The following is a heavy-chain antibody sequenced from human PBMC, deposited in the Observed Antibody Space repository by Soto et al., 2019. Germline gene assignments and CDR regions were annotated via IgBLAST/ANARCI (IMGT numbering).Heavy chain of an antibody. CDR3: ARGRRLDYIWGSYRSEAFDI. V-gene: IGHV1-18*01. CDR1: GYTFTSYG. CDR2: ISAYNGNT. Sequence: ASVKVSCKASGYTFTSYGISWVRQAPGQGLERMGWISAYNGNTNYAQKLQGRVTMTTDTSTSTAYMELRSLRSDDTAVYYCARGRRLDYIWGSYRSEAFDIWGQGTMVTVSS. D-gene: IGHD3-16*02. J-gene: IGHJ3*02.